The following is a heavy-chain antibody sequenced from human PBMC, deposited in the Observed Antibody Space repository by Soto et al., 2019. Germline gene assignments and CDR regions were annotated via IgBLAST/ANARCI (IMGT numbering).Heavy chain of an antibody. CDR2: IYPGDSDT. CDR3: AKLGPTVTTRRNWFDP. D-gene: IGHD4-17*01. J-gene: IGHJ5*02. Sequence: GESLKISCKGPGYSFTSYWIGWVRQMPGKGLEWMGIIYPGDSDTRYSPSFQGQVTISADRSISTAYLQWSSLKASDTAVYYCAKLGPTVTTRRNWFDPWGQGTLVTVSS. CDR1: GYSFTSYW. V-gene: IGHV5-51*01.